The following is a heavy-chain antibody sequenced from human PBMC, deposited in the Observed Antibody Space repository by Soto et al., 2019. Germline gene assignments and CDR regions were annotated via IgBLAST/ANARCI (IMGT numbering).Heavy chain of an antibody. J-gene: IGHJ6*03. CDR3: ARDQGRRGGSGSRTYYYYMYV. CDR2: ISSSRSYI. CDR1: GFTFSSYS. V-gene: IGHV3-21*01. Sequence: EVQLVESGGGLVKPGGSLRLSCAASGFTFSSYSMKWVRQAPGKGLEWVSSISSSRSYIYYADSVKGRFTISRDNAQSSLYLQMNSLRAEDTAVYYCARDQGRRGGSGSRTYYYYMYVWGKGTTVTVSS. D-gene: IGHD3-10*01.